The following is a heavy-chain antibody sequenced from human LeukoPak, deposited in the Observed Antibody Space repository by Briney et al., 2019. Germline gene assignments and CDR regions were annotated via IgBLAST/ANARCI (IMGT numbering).Heavy chain of an antibody. Sequence: PGRSLRLSCAASGFTFSSYGMHWVRQAPGKGLEWVAVISYDGSNKYYADSVKGRFTISRDNSKNTLYLQMNSLRGEDTAVYYCAKTPGAINYYFDYWGQGTLVTVSS. V-gene: IGHV3-30*18. CDR3: AKTPGAINYYFDY. J-gene: IGHJ4*02. D-gene: IGHD4/OR15-4a*01. CDR2: ISYDGSNK. CDR1: GFTFSSYG.